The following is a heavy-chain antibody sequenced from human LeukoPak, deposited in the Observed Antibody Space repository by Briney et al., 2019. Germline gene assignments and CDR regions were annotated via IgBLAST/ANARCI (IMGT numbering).Heavy chain of an antibody. Sequence: GGSLRLSCAASGFTFRTYGMHWVRQAPGKGLEWVAVISYDGSNKYYGDSVKGRFTISRDNSKKTLYLQMNSLRAEDTAVYYCARLRYYSSSWYSPYYSYGMDVWGQGTTVTVSS. D-gene: IGHD6-13*01. V-gene: IGHV3-30*03. CDR1: GFTFRTYG. CDR2: ISYDGSNK. J-gene: IGHJ6*02. CDR3: ARLRYYSSSWYSPYYSYGMDV.